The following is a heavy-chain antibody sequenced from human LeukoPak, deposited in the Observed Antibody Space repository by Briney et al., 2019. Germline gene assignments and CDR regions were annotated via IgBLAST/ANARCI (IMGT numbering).Heavy chain of an antibody. D-gene: IGHD5-12*01. J-gene: IGHJ4*02. CDR2: ICHSGST. V-gene: IGHV4-4*02. CDR3: ASRILLYRGYDYFYY. CDR1: GGSISSSNW. Sequence: SGTLSLTCAVSGGSISSSNWWSWVRQPPGKGLEWIGEICHSGSTNYNPSLKSRVTISVDKSKNQFSLKLSSVTAADTAEYYCASRILLYRGYDYFYYWGQGTLVTVSS.